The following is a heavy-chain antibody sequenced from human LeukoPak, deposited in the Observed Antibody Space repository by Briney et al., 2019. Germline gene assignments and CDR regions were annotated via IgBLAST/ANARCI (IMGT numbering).Heavy chain of an antibody. CDR2: IYYSGST. CDR3: ARDPTFMDYYDSSGYYTPSNLYHDAFDI. V-gene: IGHV4-39*07. J-gene: IGHJ3*02. D-gene: IGHD3-22*01. Sequence: PSETLSLTCTVSGGSISSSSYYWGWIRQPPGKGLEWIGSIYYSGSTYYNPSLKSRVTISVDTSKNQFSLKLSSVTAADTAVYYCARDPTFMDYYDSSGYYTPSNLYHDAFDIWGQGTMVTVSS. CDR1: GGSISSSSYY.